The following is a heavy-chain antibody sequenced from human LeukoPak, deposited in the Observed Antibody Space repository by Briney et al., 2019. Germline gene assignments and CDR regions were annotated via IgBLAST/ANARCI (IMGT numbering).Heavy chain of an antibody. CDR1: GFSFSSYA. J-gene: IGHJ4*02. Sequence: GGSLRLSCAASGFSFSSYAMSWVRQAPGKGLEWVSAISGSGGSTNYADSVKGRFTISRDNSKNTLYLQMNSLRAEDTAVYYCAKRSCSGGSCNFDYWVQGTLVTVSS. CDR3: AKRSCSGGSCNFDY. V-gene: IGHV3-23*01. D-gene: IGHD2-15*01. CDR2: ISGSGGST.